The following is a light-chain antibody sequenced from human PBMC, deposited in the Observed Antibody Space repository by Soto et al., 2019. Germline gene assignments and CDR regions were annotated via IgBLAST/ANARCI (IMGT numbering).Light chain of an antibody. CDR1: QGISSY. CDR3: QQYYSYPRT. Sequence: AIRMTHSPASLSASKGDGVTITCRASQGISSYLAWYQQKPGKAPKLLIYAASTLQSGVPSRFSGSGSGTDFTLTISCLQSEDFATYYCQQYYSYPRTVGQGTKVDIK. V-gene: IGKV1-8*01. J-gene: IGKJ1*01. CDR2: AAS.